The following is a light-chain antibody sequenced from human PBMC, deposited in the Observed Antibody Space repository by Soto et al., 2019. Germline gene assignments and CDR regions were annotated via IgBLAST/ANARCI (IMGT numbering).Light chain of an antibody. V-gene: IGLV1-40*01. Sequence: QSVLTQPPSVSGAPGQRVTISCTGSSSNIGASYDVHWYQQLPGTAPKLLIFGYNSRPSGVPERFSVSKSGTSASLAITWLQAEDEADYYCQSYDSSLRGVIFGGGTKLTVL. J-gene: IGLJ2*01. CDR1: SSNIGASYD. CDR3: QSYDSSLRGVI. CDR2: GYN.